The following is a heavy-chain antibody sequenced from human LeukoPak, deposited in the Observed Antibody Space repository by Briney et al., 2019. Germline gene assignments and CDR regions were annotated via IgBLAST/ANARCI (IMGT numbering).Heavy chain of an antibody. J-gene: IGHJ3*02. D-gene: IGHD2-15*01. CDR2: IIPIFGTA. V-gene: IGHV1-69*01. CDR1: GGTFSSYA. Sequence: SVKVSCKASGGTFSSYAISWVRQAPGQGLEWMGGIIPIFGTANYAQKFQGRVAITADESTSTAYMELSSLRSEDTAVYYCARSCGGSCYSRDSSGWFHDAFDIWGQGTMVTVSS. CDR3: ARSCGGSCYSRDSSGWFHDAFDI.